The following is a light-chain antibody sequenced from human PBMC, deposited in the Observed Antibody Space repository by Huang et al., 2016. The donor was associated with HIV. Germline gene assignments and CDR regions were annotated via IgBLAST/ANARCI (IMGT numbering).Light chain of an antibody. CDR3: QQLSTYPRT. V-gene: IGKV1-9*01. CDR2: GSS. J-gene: IGKJ1*01. Sequence: IPLTQSPSSLSASVGDRVTITCRASEGIGNYLAWYQQKPGKAPKLLVYGSSTLQNGVPSRFSGTGSGTHFTLTINSLQPEDFATYYCQQLSTYPRTFGQGTKVEIK. CDR1: EGIGNY.